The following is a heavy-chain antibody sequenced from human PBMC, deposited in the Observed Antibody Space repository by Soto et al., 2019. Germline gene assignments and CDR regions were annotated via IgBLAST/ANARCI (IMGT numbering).Heavy chain of an antibody. CDR1: GFTFSSFG. D-gene: IGHD2-2*03. CDR3: AKVGIGMFSHKHHFDH. J-gene: IGHJ4*02. V-gene: IGHV3-23*01. CDR2: ISGSGDSS. Sequence: GGSLRLSCTASGFTFSSFGMAWVRQAPGKGLEWVSAISGSGDSSYYADPVKDRFTISRDNPTNTLYLQMNNLRAEDTAVYYCAKVGIGMFSHKHHFDHWGQGTQVTVSS.